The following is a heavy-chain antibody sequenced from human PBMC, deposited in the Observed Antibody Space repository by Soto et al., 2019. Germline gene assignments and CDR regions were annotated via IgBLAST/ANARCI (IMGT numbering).Heavy chain of an antibody. D-gene: IGHD3-3*01. J-gene: IGHJ6*03. CDR3: ARGTRDDCWSGYPDKYYYYYDMDV. V-gene: IGHV1-69*02. CDR1: GGTFSSYT. Sequence: QVQLVQSGAEVKKPGSSVKVSCKASGGTFSSYTISWVRQAPGQGLEWMGRIIPILGIANYAPKFQGRVTITADKSTSTAYMELSSLRSEDTAVYYCARGTRDDCWSGYPDKYYYYYDMDVWGKGTTVTVSS. CDR2: IIPILGIA.